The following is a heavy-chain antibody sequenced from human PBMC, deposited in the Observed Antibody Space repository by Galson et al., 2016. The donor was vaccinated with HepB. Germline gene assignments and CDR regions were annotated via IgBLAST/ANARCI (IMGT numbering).Heavy chain of an antibody. D-gene: IGHD3-10*01. CDR3: ARGHPRGRYDYTSGNYNNVVFDV. Sequence: SETLSLTCAVYDVSFSGYYWSWIRQPPGKGPEWMGEITHTGSTTHNPSLKSRVAMSLDTSKNHLSLKLNFVTAADTAVYYCARGHPRGRYDYTSGNYNNVVFDVWGQGTLVTVSA. CDR2: ITHTGST. CDR1: DVSFSGYY. V-gene: IGHV4-34*01. J-gene: IGHJ5*02.